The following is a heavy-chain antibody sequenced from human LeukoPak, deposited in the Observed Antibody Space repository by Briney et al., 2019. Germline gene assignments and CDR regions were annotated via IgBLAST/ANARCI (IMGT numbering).Heavy chain of an antibody. Sequence: SEALSLTCTVSGGSISSYYWSWIRQPPGKGLEYIGYIYYDGSTDYNPSLKSRVTISIDTSKNQFSLKLSSVTAADTAVYYCASARGDGYSNYGRYLDYWGQGTLVTVSS. CDR1: GGSISSYY. V-gene: IGHV4-59*12. D-gene: IGHD4-4*01. J-gene: IGHJ4*02. CDR3: ASARGDGYSNYGRYLDY. CDR2: IYYDGST.